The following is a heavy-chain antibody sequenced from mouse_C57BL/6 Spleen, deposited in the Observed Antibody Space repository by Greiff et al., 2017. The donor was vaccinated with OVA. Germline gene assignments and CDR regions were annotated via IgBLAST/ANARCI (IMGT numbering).Heavy chain of an antibody. CDR2: INPNNGGT. V-gene: IGHV1-26*01. CDR3: ARGGHYAMDY. J-gene: IGHJ4*01. CDR1: GYTFTDYY. Sequence: VQLQQSGPELVKPGASVKISCKASGYTFTDYYMNWVKQSHGKSLEWIGDINPNNGGTSYNQKFKGKATLTVDKSSSTAYMELRSLTSEDSAVYYCARGGHYAMDYWGQGTSVTVSS.